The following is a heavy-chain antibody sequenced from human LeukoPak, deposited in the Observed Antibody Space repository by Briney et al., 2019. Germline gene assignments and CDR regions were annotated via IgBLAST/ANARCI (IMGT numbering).Heavy chain of an antibody. D-gene: IGHD2-8*01. CDR3: AKLAYGADAFDI. CDR1: GYTFTGYY. V-gene: IGHV1-2*02. Sequence: ASVKVSCKASGYTFTGYYMHWVRQAPGQGLEWMGWINPNSGGTNYAQKFQGRVTMTRDTSISTAYMELSRLRSDDTAVYYCAKLAYGADAFDIWGQGTMVTVSS. CDR2: INPNSGGT. J-gene: IGHJ3*02.